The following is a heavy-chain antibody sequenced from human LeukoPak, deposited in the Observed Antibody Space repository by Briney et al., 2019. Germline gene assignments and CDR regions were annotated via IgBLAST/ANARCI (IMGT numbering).Heavy chain of an antibody. CDR2: ITNDGSST. J-gene: IGHJ4*02. Sequence: GGSLRLSCAASGLTFSSHWMHWVRQAPGKGLVWVSRITNDGSSTTYADSVKGRFTISRDNAKNTLYLQMNSLRAEDTAVYYCARDCSGGSCFDYWGQGTLVTVSS. CDR3: ARDCSGGSCFDY. V-gene: IGHV3-74*01. CDR1: GLTFSSHW. D-gene: IGHD2-15*01.